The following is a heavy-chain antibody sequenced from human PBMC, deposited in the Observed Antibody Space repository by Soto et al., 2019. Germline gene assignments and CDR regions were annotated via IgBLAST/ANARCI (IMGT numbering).Heavy chain of an antibody. CDR3: ARVGIRLIPADLGVGYHFQGLDV. CDR2: IVPMSGGP. CDR1: GDTFINYS. D-gene: IGHD3-3*01. V-gene: IGHV1-69*01. Sequence: QVQLVQSAAEVKETGSSVKISCKASGDTFINYSFSWMRQAPGQGLEWIGGIVPMSGGPNSADKFHDRPTITADRSTGTVTMQLSKLTSDDTAVYYCARVGIRLIPADLGVGYHFQGLDVWGQGTKVTVS. J-gene: IGHJ6*02.